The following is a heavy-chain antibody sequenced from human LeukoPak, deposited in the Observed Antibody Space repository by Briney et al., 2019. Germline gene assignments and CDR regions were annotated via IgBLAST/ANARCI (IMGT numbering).Heavy chain of an antibody. CDR3: ARDLLMDV. Sequence: GGSLRLSCAASGFTFSSYSMNWVRQAPGKGLEWVSYISSSSSTIYYADSVKGRFTISRDNAKNSLYLQMNSLRAEDTAVYYCARDLLMDVWGQGTPVTVSS. V-gene: IGHV3-48*04. J-gene: IGHJ6*02. CDR1: GFTFSSYS. CDR2: ISSSSSTI.